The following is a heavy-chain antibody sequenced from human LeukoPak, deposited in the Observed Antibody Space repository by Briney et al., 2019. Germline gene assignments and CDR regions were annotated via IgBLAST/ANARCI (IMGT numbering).Heavy chain of an antibody. J-gene: IGHJ5*02. CDR1: GGSISSYY. CDR2: IYYSGST. Sequence: PSETLSLTCTVSGGSISSYYWSWIRQPPGKGLEWIGYIYYSGSTNYNPSLKSRVTISVDTSKNQFSLKLSSVTAADTAVYYCARVLWFGELYDKVTFDPWGQGTLVTVSS. D-gene: IGHD3-10*01. CDR3: ARVLWFGELYDKVTFDP. V-gene: IGHV4-59*01.